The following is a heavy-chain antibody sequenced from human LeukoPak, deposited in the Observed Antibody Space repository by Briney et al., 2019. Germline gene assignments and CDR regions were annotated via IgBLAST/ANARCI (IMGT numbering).Heavy chain of an antibody. CDR1: GFTFSSYE. Sequence: GGSLRLSCAASGFTFSSYEMNWVRQAPGKGLEWVSYISSSGSTIYYADSVKGRFTISRDNAKNSLYLQMSSLRAEDTAVYYCARDLRAVFWEYEPRRRGFDYWGQGNLVTVSS. J-gene: IGHJ4*02. V-gene: IGHV3-48*03. CDR3: ARDLRAVFWEYEPRRRGFDY. D-gene: IGHD2-2*01. CDR2: ISSSGSTI.